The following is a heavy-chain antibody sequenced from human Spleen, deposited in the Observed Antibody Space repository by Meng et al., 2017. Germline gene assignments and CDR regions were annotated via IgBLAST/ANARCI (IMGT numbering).Heavy chain of an antibody. CDR3: ARDVKGGTEEVGDY. CDR1: GFTFNVFA. Sequence: QLQLVESVGGVVQPGGSLRLSCAASGFTFNVFAIYWVRQAPGKGLEWLSTISYDGNNKDYIESVKGRFSMSRDNSKNTAYLQMNNVRSEDTGVYYCARDVKGGTEEVGDYWGQGTLVTVSS. D-gene: IGHD3-16*01. V-gene: IGHV3-30*04. CDR2: ISYDGNNK. J-gene: IGHJ4*02.